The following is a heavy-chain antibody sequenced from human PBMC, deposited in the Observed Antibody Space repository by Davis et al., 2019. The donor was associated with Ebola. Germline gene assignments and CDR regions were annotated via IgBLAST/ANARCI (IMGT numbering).Heavy chain of an antibody. Sequence: PGGSLRLSCVASGFTFSRYSMNWVRQAPGKGLEWISYITGSSRTIYYADSVEGRFTISRDNAKKSLYLQMNSLRAEDTAVYYCARGSRNMDVWGQGTTVTVSS. J-gene: IGHJ6*02. CDR2: ITGSSRTI. CDR3: ARGSRNMDV. CDR1: GFTFSRYS. V-gene: IGHV3-48*01.